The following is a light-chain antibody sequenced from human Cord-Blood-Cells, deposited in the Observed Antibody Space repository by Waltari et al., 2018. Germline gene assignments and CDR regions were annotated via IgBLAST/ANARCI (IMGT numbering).Light chain of an antibody. CDR1: QSVSSN. Sequence: EIVMTQSPATLSVSPGERATLSCRASQSVSSNLAWYQQKPGPAPRLLIYGASTRATGSPARFSGSGSGTEFTLTISSLQSEDFAVYYCQQYNNWPRTFGQGTKVEIK. V-gene: IGKV3-15*01. CDR2: GAS. CDR3: QQYNNWPRT. J-gene: IGKJ1*01.